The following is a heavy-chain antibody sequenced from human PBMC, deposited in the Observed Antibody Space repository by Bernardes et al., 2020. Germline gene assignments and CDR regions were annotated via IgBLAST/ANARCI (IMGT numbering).Heavy chain of an antibody. V-gene: IGHV3-15*07. Sequence: GSLRLSCAASGFTFSNAWMNWVRQAPGKGLEWVGRIKSKTDGGTTDYAAPVKGRFTISRDDSKNTLYLQMNSLKTEDTAVYYCTTASLDDYGDYQGFDPWGQGTLVTVSS. CDR1: GFTFSNAW. D-gene: IGHD4-17*01. J-gene: IGHJ5*02. CDR3: TTASLDDYGDYQGFDP. CDR2: IKSKTDGGTT.